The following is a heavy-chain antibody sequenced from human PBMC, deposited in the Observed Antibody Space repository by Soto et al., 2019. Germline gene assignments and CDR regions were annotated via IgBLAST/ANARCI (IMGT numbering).Heavy chain of an antibody. Sequence: SETLSLTCAVYGGSFNGYCWTWIRHPPGKGLEWIGSIYYSGNTNYNPSLQTRVTISLDKSKSQFSLRLNSVTAADSAVYFCARLEGLATISYYFDFWGQGAQVTVSS. V-gene: IGHV4-34*01. D-gene: IGHD3-9*01. CDR2: IYYSGNT. CDR3: ARLEGLATISYYFDF. CDR1: GGSFNGYC. J-gene: IGHJ4*02.